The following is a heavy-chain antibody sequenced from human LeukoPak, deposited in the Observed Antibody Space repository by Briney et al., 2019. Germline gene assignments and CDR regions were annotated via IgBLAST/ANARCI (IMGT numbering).Heavy chain of an antibody. Sequence: AETLSLTCTVSGDSISTSSYYWGWIRQPPGKGLEWLGSIYYSGSIYYNPSLKSRVTMSVDTSKNQFSLNLYSVTAADTAVFYCARSFYYDYRQIDYWGQGTLVTVSS. CDR3: ARSFYYDYRQIDY. CDR1: GDSISTSSYY. CDR2: IYYSGSI. J-gene: IGHJ4*02. D-gene: IGHD3-22*01. V-gene: IGHV4-39*01.